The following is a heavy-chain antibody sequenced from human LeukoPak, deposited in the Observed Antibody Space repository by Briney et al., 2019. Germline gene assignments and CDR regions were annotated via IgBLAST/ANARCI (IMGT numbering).Heavy chain of an antibody. CDR2: IYYSGST. D-gene: IGHD3-22*01. CDR1: GGSISSYY. V-gene: IGHV4-59*01. Sequence: SETLSLTCTVSGGSISSYYWSWIRQPPGKGLEWIGYIYYSGSTNYNPSLKSRVIISVDTSKNQFSLKLSSVTAADTAVYYCARGDYYDRRFDYWGQGTLVTVSS. J-gene: IGHJ4*02. CDR3: ARGDYYDRRFDY.